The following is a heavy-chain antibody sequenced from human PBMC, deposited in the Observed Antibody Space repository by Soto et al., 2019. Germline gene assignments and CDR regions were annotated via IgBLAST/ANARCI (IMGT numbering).Heavy chain of an antibody. CDR3: AKDLFTEGLYYYYGMDV. V-gene: IGHV3-30*18. J-gene: IGHJ6*02. Sequence: GGSLRLSCAASGFTFSSYGMHWVRQAPGKGLEWVAVISYDGSNKYYADSVKGRFTISRDNSKNTLYLQMNSLRAEDTAVYYCAKDLFTEGLYYYYGMDVWGQGTTVTVSS. CDR1: GFTFSSYG. CDR2: ISYDGSNK.